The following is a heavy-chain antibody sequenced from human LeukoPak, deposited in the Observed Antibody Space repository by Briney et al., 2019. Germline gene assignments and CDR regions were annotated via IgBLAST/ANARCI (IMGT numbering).Heavy chain of an antibody. Sequence: PGGSLRLSCAASGFTFSSYAMHWVRQAPGKGLEWVAVISYDGSNKCYADSAKGRFTISRDNSKNTLYLQMNSLRAEDTAVYYCARVLGSWYYAEDYWGQGTLVTVSS. CDR2: ISYDGSNK. V-gene: IGHV3-30-3*01. CDR3: ARVLGSWYYAEDY. D-gene: IGHD6-13*01. J-gene: IGHJ4*02. CDR1: GFTFSSYA.